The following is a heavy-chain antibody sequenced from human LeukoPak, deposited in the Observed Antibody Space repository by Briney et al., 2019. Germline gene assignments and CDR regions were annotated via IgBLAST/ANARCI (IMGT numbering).Heavy chain of an antibody. CDR3: AKGLLEKRTSGTFDY. D-gene: IGHD5-24*01. Sequence: GGSLRLSCAASGFTFSSYGMHWVRQAPGKGLEWVAVIWYDGSNKYYADSVKGRFIISRDNSKNTLYLQMNSLRAEDTAVYYCAKGLLEKRTSGTFDYWGQGTLVTVSS. V-gene: IGHV3-33*06. J-gene: IGHJ4*02. CDR2: IWYDGSNK. CDR1: GFTFSSYG.